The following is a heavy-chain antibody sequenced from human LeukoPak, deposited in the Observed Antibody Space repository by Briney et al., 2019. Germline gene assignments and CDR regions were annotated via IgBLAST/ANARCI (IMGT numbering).Heavy chain of an antibody. D-gene: IGHD3-22*01. Sequence: SETLSLTCAVYGGSFSGYYWSWIRQPPGKGLEWIGEINHSGSTNYNPSLKSRVTISVDTSKNQFSLKLSSVTAADTAVYYCATVPSYYYDRQYFQHWGQGTLVTVSS. CDR2: INHSGST. CDR3: ATVPSYYYDRQYFQH. CDR1: GGSFSGYY. V-gene: IGHV4-34*01. J-gene: IGHJ1*01.